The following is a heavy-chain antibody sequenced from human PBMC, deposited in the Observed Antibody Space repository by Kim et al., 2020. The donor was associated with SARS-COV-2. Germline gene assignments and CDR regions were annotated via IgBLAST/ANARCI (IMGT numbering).Heavy chain of an antibody. Sequence: RGSLRLSCAASGFTFSNHWMSWVRQAPGKGLEWVANTKQDGSEKYYVDSVKGRFTISRDNAKNSLYLHMNSLRVEDTAVYYCARDSGYCTSTSCKGDAFDVWGQGTKVTVSS. CDR2: TKQDGSEK. CDR1: GFTFSNHW. CDR3: ARDSGYCTSTSCKGDAFDV. J-gene: IGHJ3*01. V-gene: IGHV3-7*03. D-gene: IGHD2-2*01.